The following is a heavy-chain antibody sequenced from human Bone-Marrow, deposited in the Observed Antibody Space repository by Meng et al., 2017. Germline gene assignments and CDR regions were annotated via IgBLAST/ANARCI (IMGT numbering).Heavy chain of an antibody. CDR3: ARSREQLEAFDY. CDR1: GYTLPGYY. J-gene: IGHJ4*02. Sequence: VQLVEPWPEVKKPGASGKVSRKASGYTLPGYYMHWVRQAPGQGLEWMGWINPNSGGTNYAQKFQGRVTMTRDTSISTAYMELSRLRSDDTAVYYCARSREQLEAFDYWGQGTLVTVSS. CDR2: INPNSGGT. D-gene: IGHD6-13*01. V-gene: IGHV1-2*02.